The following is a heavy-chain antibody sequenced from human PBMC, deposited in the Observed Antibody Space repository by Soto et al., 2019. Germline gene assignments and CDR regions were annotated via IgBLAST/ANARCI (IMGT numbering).Heavy chain of an antibody. CDR3: ARGAGYCTGGSCYGRDWFDP. CDR1: GVSVSGDY. J-gene: IGHJ5*02. D-gene: IGHD2-15*01. V-gene: IGHV3-53*01. Sequence: EVQLVESGGGLIQPGGSLTLSCAASGVSVSGDYMTWVRQAPGKGLEWVSVIYVGVTTSYAESVKGRFIVSRDNSKNTLYLHINSLRVEDTAVYYCARGAGYCTGGSCYGRDWFDPWGQGVLVTVST. CDR2: IYVGVTT.